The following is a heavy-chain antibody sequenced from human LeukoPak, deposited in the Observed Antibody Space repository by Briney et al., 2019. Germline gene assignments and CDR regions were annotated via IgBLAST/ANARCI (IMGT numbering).Heavy chain of an antibody. CDR1: GFTFSSYG. CDR3: ARDPGPIAARHFDY. CDR2: IWYDGSNK. Sequence: PGGSLRLSCAASGFTFSSYGMHWVRQAPGKGLEWVAVIWYDGSNKYYADSVKGRFTISRDNSKNTLYLQMNSLRAEDTAVYYCARDPGPIAARHFDYWGQGTLVTVSS. D-gene: IGHD6-6*01. J-gene: IGHJ4*02. V-gene: IGHV3-33*01.